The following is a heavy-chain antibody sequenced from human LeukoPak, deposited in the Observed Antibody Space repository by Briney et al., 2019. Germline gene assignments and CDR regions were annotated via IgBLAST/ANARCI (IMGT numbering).Heavy chain of an antibody. J-gene: IGHJ6*02. CDR1: GFTFSSYA. V-gene: IGHV3-30-3*01. D-gene: IGHD2-2*01. CDR3: ARDRVFCSSTSCPYYYYGMDV. Sequence: PGRSLRLSCAASGFTFSSYAMHWVRQAPGKGLEWVAVISYDGSNKYYADSVKGRFTISRDNSKNTLYLQMNSLRAEDTAVYYCARDRVFCSSTSCPYYYYGMDVWGQGTTVTVSS. CDR2: ISYDGSNK.